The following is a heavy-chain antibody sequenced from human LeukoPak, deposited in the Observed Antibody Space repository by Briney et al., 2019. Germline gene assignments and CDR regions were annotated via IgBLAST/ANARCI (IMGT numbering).Heavy chain of an antibody. CDR2: ISSSGSTI. D-gene: IGHD2-15*01. CDR3: GSCSGGSCHSGWFDP. Sequence: AGGSLRLSCAASGFTFSSYEMHWVRQAPGKGLEWVSYISSSGSTIYYADSVKGRFTIPRDNAKNSLYLQMNSLRAEDTAVYYCGSCSGGSCHSGWFDPWGQGTLVTVSS. CDR1: GFTFSSYE. J-gene: IGHJ5*02. V-gene: IGHV3-48*03.